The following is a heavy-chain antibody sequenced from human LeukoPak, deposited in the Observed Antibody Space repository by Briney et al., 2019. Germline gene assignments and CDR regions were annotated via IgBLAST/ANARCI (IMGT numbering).Heavy chain of an antibody. CDR1: GGSFSYYY. CDR2: INHSGST. V-gene: IGHV4-34*01. D-gene: IGHD5-24*01. Sequence: LETLSLTCAVYGGSFSYYYWSWIRQPPGKGLEWIGEINHSGSTNYDPSRKSRVTISVDTSKNQFSLKLSYVTAADTAVYYCARSRGWLQSHPLGYWGQGTLVTVSS. CDR3: ARSRGWLQSHPLGY. J-gene: IGHJ4*02.